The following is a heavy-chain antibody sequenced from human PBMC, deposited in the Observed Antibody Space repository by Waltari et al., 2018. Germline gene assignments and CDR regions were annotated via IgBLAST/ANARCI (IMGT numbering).Heavy chain of an antibody. CDR1: GFTFSSYS. Sequence: EVQLVESGGGLVQPGGSLRLSCAASGFTFSSYSMSWVPQAPGKGLEWVSAISGSGGSTYYADSVKGRFTISRDNSKNTLYLQMNSLRAEDTAVYYCAKHPHSGWYNDYWGQGTLVTVSS. J-gene: IGHJ4*02. V-gene: IGHV3-23*04. D-gene: IGHD6-19*01. CDR2: ISGSGGST. CDR3: AKHPHSGWYNDY.